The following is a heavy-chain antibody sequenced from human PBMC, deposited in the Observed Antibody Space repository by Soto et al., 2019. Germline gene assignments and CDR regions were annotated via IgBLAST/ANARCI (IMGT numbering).Heavy chain of an antibody. V-gene: IGHV5-51*03. D-gene: IGHD2-2*01. CDR1: GYSFTSYW. CDR2: IYPGDSDT. Sequence: EVQLVQSGAEVKKPGESLQISCKGSGYSFTSYWIGWVRQMPGKGLEWMGIIYPGDSDTRYSPSFQGQVTISADKSISTAYLQWSSLKASDTAMYYCARGYCSSTSCYQYADYWGQGTLVTVSS. J-gene: IGHJ4*02. CDR3: ARGYCSSTSCYQYADY.